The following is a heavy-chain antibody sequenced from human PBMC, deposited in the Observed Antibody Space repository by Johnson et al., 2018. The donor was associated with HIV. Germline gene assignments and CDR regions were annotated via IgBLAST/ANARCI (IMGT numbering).Heavy chain of an antibody. Sequence: VQLVESGGGLVQPGGSLRLSCAASGFTFNNHWMTWVRQAPGKGLEWVANINHDGSEKYYVASVKGRVTISRDNAKNSLHLQMNSLRAEDTAVYFCARVRRQLVRLSAFDIWGQGTLVTVSS. CDR1: GFTFNNHW. V-gene: IGHV3-7*01. D-gene: IGHD6-6*01. CDR2: INHDGSEK. J-gene: IGHJ3*02. CDR3: ARVRRQLVRLSAFDI.